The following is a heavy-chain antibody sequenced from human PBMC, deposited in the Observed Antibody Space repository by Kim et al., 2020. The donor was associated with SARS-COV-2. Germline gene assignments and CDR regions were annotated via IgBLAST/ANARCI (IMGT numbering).Heavy chain of an antibody. CDR3: TRGQREAPRSTMDV. Sequence: GGSLRLSCVASGFTFSGYWMHWVRQAPGKGLVCVSRIDGDGSSTTYADSVNGRFTISRDNAKNTLYLQMNSLRVEDTAVYYCTRGQREAPRSTMDVWGQGTTVTVSS. J-gene: IGHJ6*02. V-gene: IGHV3-74*01. CDR2: IDGDGSST. CDR1: GFTFSGYW. D-gene: IGHD1-26*01.